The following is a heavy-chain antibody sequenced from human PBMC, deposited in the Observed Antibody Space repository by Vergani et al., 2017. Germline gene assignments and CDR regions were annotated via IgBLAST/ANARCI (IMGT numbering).Heavy chain of an antibody. CDR1: GYTFTSYY. CDR3: ARVGHCSSTSCPPLSY. Sequence: QVQLAQSGAEVKKPGASVKVSCKASGYTFTSYYMHWVRQAPGQGLEWMGIINPSGGSTSYAQKFQGRVTMTRDTSTSTVYMELSSLRSEDTAVYYCARVGHCSSTSCPPLSYWGQGTLVTVSS. V-gene: IGHV1-46*03. D-gene: IGHD2-2*01. J-gene: IGHJ4*02. CDR2: INPSGGST.